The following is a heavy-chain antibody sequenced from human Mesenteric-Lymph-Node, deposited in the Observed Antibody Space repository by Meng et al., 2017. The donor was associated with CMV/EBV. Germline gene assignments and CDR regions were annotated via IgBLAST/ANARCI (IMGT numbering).Heavy chain of an antibody. CDR3: ARDRSGYSSSSLDYYDGMDV. CDR1: GGSISNYY. D-gene: IGHD6-6*01. Sequence: SETLSLTCTVSGGSISNYYWSWIRQPPGKGLEWIGYIYYGGSTNYNPSLKSRVTISMDTSKNQFSLKLSSMTAADTAIYYCARDRSGYSSSSLDYYDGMDVWGQGTTVTVSS. CDR2: IYYGGST. J-gene: IGHJ6*02. V-gene: IGHV4-59*01.